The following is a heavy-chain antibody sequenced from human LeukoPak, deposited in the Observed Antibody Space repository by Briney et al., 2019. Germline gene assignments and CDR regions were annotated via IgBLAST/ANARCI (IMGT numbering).Heavy chain of an antibody. J-gene: IGHJ4*02. V-gene: IGHV4-4*02. CDR2: INHSGST. D-gene: IGHD2-21*02. Sequence: SETLSLTCTVSGASVSRNWWSWVRQPPGKGLEWIGEINHSGSTNYNPSLKSRVTISVDTSKNQFSLKLSSVTAADTAVYYCARGRYCGGDCYPTPFDYWGQGTLVTVSS. CDR3: ARGRYCGGDCYPTPFDY. CDR1: GASVSRNW.